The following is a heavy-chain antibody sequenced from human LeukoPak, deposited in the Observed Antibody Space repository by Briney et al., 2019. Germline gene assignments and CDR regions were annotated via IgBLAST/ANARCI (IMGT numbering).Heavy chain of an antibody. V-gene: IGHV3-23*01. D-gene: IGHD4-17*01. CDR2: ISGSGGST. Sequence: GGSLRLSCAASGFTFSSYAMSWVRQAPGKGLEWVSPISGSGGSTYYAESVKGRFTISRDNSKNTLYLQMNSLRAEDTAVYYCAKGTRKTTVTTYFDYWGQGTLVTVSS. CDR3: AKGTRKTTVTTYFDY. J-gene: IGHJ4*02. CDR1: GFTFSSYA.